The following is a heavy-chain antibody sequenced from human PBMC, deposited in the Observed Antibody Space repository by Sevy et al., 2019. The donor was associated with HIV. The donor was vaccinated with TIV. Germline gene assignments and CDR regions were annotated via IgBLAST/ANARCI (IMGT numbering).Heavy chain of an antibody. CDR2: TRNKGNSYTT. Sequence: GGSLRLSCAASGFTFSDHYMDWVRQAPGKGLEWVGRTRNKGNSYTTEYAAFVKGRFTISRDDSKTSLYLKMNSLKTEDTAVYYCARSFCSSTSCSHDGLDVWGQGTTVTVSS. CDR1: GFTFSDHY. V-gene: IGHV3-72*01. CDR3: ARSFCSSTSCSHDGLDV. J-gene: IGHJ6*02. D-gene: IGHD2-2*01.